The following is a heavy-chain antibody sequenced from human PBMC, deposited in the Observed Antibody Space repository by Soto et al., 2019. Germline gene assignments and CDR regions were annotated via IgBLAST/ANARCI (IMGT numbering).Heavy chain of an antibody. CDR1: GGSISRSGYY. D-gene: IGHD5-12*01. V-gene: IGHV4-31*03. J-gene: IGHJ4*02. Sequence: QVQLQESGPGLVKPSQTLSLTCTVSGGSISRSGYYWSWIRQHPGKGLEWIGYIYFSGSTYYNPSLKSRVTISEDTSKNQFSLNLNSVTAADTAVYYCAGIVATNFDYWGQGTLVTVSS. CDR3: AGIVATNFDY. CDR2: IYFSGST.